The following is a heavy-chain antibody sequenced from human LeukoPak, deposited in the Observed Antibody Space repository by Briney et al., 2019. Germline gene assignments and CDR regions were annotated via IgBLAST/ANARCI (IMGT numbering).Heavy chain of an antibody. D-gene: IGHD1-26*01. V-gene: IGHV1-18*01. CDR3: AIVGAWGIFDY. J-gene: IGHJ4*02. Sequence: ASVKVSCKASGYTFTSYGISWVRQAPGQGLEWMGWISAYNGNTSYAQKFQGRVTITADKSTSTAYMELSSLRSEDTAVYYCAIVGAWGIFDYWGQGTLVTVSS. CDR2: ISAYNGNT. CDR1: GYTFTSYG.